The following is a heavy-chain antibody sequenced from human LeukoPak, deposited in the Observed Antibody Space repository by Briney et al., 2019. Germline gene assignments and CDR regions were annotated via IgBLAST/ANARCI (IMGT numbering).Heavy chain of an antibody. J-gene: IGHJ4*02. CDR3: VRHISTNTGYFDS. Sequence: PSETLSLTCTVSGGSINSHSYSWGWIRQPPGKGLEWIGSVYYDGTSYSNPSLKSRAAVFVDTSRDQFSLDLSFVTAADTALYYCVRHISTNTGYFDSCGPGILVSVSS. CDR2: VYYDGTS. V-gene: IGHV4-39*01. CDR1: GGSINSHSYS. D-gene: IGHD5-24*01.